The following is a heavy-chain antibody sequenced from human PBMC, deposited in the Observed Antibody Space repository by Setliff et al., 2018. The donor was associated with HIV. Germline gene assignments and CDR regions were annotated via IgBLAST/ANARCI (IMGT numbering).Heavy chain of an antibody. CDR3: VRDLARVIAH. V-gene: IGHV3-7*01. Sequence: ETLSLSCAASGFMFGVDWMSWVRQTPGKGLEWVASVTPDGGDKYYANSMRGRFTISRDNGKNAVYLQMNSLTAEDTALYYCVRDLARVIAHWGQGTLVTSPQ. CDR1: GFMFGVDW. D-gene: IGHD2-21*01. CDR2: VTPDGGDK. J-gene: IGHJ4*02.